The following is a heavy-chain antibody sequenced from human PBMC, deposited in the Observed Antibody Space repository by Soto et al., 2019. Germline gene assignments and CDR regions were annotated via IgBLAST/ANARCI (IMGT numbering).Heavy chain of an antibody. Sequence: SETLSLTCTVSGGSISGHYWIWIRQSPGKGLEWIGYIFYSGSTNYNPSLKSRVTLSVDTSKNQFSLRLSSVTAADTALYYCARVGSSGWSPDYWGQGTLVTVSS. V-gene: IGHV4-59*11. CDR1: GGSISGHY. CDR2: IFYSGST. CDR3: ARVGSSGWSPDY. J-gene: IGHJ4*02. D-gene: IGHD6-19*01.